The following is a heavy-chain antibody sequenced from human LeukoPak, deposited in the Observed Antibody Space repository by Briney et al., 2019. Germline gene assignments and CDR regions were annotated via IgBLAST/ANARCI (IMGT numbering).Heavy chain of an antibody. CDR2: ISSSGSTI. Sequence: GGSLRLSCAASGFTFSSYEMNWVRQAPGKGLEWVSYISSSGSTIYYADSVKGRFTISRDNAKNSLYLQMNSLRAEDTAVYYCTGSFGELTFFDYWGQGTLVTVSS. V-gene: IGHV3-48*03. J-gene: IGHJ4*02. CDR3: TGSFGELTFFDY. CDR1: GFTFSSYE. D-gene: IGHD3-10*01.